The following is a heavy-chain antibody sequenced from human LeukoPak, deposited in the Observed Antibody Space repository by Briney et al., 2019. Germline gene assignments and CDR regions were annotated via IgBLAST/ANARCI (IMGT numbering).Heavy chain of an antibody. V-gene: IGHV1-69*01. D-gene: IGHD1-1*01. Sequence: SVKVSCKASGGTFSSYAISWVRQAPGQGLEWMEGIIPIFGAANYAQKFQGRVTITADESTSTAYMELSSLRSEDTAVYYCARGSTTGTPFDYWGQGTLVTVSS. CDR1: GGTFSSYA. CDR3: ARGSTTGTPFDY. J-gene: IGHJ4*02. CDR2: IIPIFGAA.